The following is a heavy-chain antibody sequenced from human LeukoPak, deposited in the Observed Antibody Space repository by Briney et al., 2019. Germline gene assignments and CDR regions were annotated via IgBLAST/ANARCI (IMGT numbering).Heavy chain of an antibody. Sequence: SETLSLTCAVYGGSFSGYYWSWIRQPPGKGLEWIGEINHSGSTNYNPSLKSRVTISVDTSKNQFSLKLSSVTAADTAVYYCARGRFSGSWYGSGRAVYYFDYWGQGTLVTVSS. J-gene: IGHJ4*02. CDR2: INHSGST. V-gene: IGHV4-34*01. CDR1: GGSFSGYY. CDR3: ARGRFSGSWYGSGRAVYYFDY. D-gene: IGHD6-13*01.